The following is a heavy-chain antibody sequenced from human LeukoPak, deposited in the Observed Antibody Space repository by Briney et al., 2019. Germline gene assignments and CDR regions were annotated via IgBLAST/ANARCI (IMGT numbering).Heavy chain of an antibody. CDR2: MPYDGSNK. V-gene: IGHV3-30*02. D-gene: IGHD2-21*01. CDR1: GFTFSNYG. J-gene: IGHJ4*02. CDR3: AKDICGGNCYPHGGY. Sequence: PGGSLRLSCAASGFTFSNYGMHWVRQAPGKGLEWVAFMPYDGSNKYYADSLQGRLTISRDNSMNTLYLQMSSLRAEDTARYYCAKDICGGNCYPHGGYWGQGTLVTDSS.